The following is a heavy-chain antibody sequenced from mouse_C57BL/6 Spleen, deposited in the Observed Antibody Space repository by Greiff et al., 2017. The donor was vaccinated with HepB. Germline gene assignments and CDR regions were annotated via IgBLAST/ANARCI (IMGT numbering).Heavy chain of an antibody. CDR1: GYTFTSYW. CDR2: IDPSDSYT. Sequence: QVQLQQPGAELVMPGASVKLSCKASGYTFTSYWMHWVKQRPGQGLEWIGEIDPSDSYTNYNQKFKGKSTLTVDKSSSTAYMQISSLTSVDSAVYYCADYVYDGAYWGQGTLVTVSA. D-gene: IGHD2-2*01. J-gene: IGHJ3*01. CDR3: ADYVYDGAY. V-gene: IGHV1-69*01.